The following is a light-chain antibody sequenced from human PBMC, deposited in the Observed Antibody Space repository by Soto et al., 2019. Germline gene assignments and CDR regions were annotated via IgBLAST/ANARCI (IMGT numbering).Light chain of an antibody. Sequence: DIVMTQSPDSLAVSLGERATINCKSSQSVLNSSNNKNYLAWFQHKPGQAPRLLIYSTSNRATGIPDRFSGSGSGTDFTLTISRLEPEDFAVYYCQQYGSSPQWTFGQGTKVDIK. CDR2: STS. J-gene: IGKJ1*01. CDR1: QSVLNSSNNKNY. CDR3: QQYGSSPQWT. V-gene: IGKV4-1*01.